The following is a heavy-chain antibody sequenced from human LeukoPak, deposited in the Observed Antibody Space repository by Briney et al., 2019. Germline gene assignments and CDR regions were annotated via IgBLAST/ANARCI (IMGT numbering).Heavy chain of an antibody. CDR2: ISSSGSTI. Sequence: GGSLRLSCAASGFTFSDYYMSWIRQAPGKGLEWGSYISSSGSTIYYAESVKGRFTISRDNANNSLYLQMNSLRAEDTAVYYCARDMVPGRGYSYGYPLDYWGQGTLVTVSS. D-gene: IGHD5-18*01. V-gene: IGHV3-11*01. CDR3: ARDMVPGRGYSYGYPLDY. CDR1: GFTFSDYY. J-gene: IGHJ4*02.